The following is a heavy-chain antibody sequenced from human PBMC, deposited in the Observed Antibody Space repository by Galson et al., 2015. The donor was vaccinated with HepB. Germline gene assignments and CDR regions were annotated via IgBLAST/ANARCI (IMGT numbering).Heavy chain of an antibody. D-gene: IGHD3-3*01. J-gene: IGHJ4*02. CDR1: GYSFTSYW. Sequence: QSGAEVKKPGESLKISCKGSGYSFTSYWIGWVRQMPGKGLEWMGIIYPSDSDTRYSPSFQGQVTISADKSISTAYLQWSSLKASDTAMYYCARRRGEWLLSGYFDYWGQGTLVTVSS. CDR2: IYPSDSDT. CDR3: ARRRGEWLLSGYFDY. V-gene: IGHV5-51*01.